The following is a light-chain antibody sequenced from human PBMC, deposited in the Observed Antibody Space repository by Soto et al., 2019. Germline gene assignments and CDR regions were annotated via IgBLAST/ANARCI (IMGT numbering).Light chain of an antibody. CDR3: QQYGSSRWT. V-gene: IGKV3-20*01. CDR2: GAS. CDR1: QSVSSSY. J-gene: IGKJ1*01. Sequence: EIALSQSPGTLSLSPGERAALSCLASQSVSSSYLAWYQQKPGQAPRLLIYGASSRATGIPDRFSGSGSGTDFTLTISRLEPEDFAVYYCQQYGSSRWTFGQGTKVDIK.